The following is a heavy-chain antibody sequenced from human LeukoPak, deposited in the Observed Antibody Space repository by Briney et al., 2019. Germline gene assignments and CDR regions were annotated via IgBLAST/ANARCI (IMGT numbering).Heavy chain of an antibody. J-gene: IGHJ6*03. D-gene: IGHD2-15*01. Sequence: SETLSLTCTVSGGSISSYYWSWIRQPPGKGLEWIGRIYTSGSTNYNPSLKSRVTMSVDTSKNQFSLKLSSVTAADTAVYYCARVGRPQAANYYYYMDVWGKGTTVTVSS. CDR2: IYTSGST. CDR1: GGSISSYY. CDR3: ARVGRPQAANYYYYMDV. V-gene: IGHV4-4*07.